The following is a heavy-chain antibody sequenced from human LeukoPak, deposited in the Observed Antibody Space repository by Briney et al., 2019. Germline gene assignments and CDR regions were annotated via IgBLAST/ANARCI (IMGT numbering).Heavy chain of an antibody. CDR3: AKELGYYDSSGLTH. Sequence: GGSLRLSCAASGFTFSSYGMHWVRQAPGKGLEWVAVISYDGSNKYYADSVKGRFTISRDNSKNTLYLQMNSLRAEDTAVYYCAKELGYYDSSGLTHWGQGTLVTVSS. CDR2: ISYDGSNK. D-gene: IGHD3-22*01. V-gene: IGHV3-30*18. CDR1: GFTFSSYG. J-gene: IGHJ4*02.